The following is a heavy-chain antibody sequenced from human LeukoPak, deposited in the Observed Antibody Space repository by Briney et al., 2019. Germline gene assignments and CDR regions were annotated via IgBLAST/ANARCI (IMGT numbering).Heavy chain of an antibody. CDR2: VSDYNGHT. CDR1: GFVFNNFG. D-gene: IGHD6-13*01. J-gene: IGHJ4*02. Sequence: GASVKVSCRTSGFVFNNFGISWVRQAPGQGLEWMGWVSDYNGHTDYVRKFQGRVTMTTDTSTKTAYMELRGLRFDDTAVYYCARGDSSLYFDYWGQGTLVTVSS. V-gene: IGHV1-18*01. CDR3: ARGDSSLYFDY.